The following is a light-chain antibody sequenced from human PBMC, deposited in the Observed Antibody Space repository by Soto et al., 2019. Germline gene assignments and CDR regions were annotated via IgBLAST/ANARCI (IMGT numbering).Light chain of an antibody. J-gene: IGLJ3*02. CDR2: QDT. CDR3: QAWDSNNVV. V-gene: IGLV3-1*01. CDR1: KLGEKY. Sequence: SYELTQPPSVSVSPGQTASITCSGDKLGEKYACWYQQKPGQSPVVVIYQDTKRPSGIPELFSGSNSGNTATLTISGIQAMDEADYYCQAWDSNNVVFGGGTKVTVL.